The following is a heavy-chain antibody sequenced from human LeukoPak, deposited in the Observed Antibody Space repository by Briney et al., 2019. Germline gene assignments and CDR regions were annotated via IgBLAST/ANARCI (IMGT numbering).Heavy chain of an antibody. Sequence: SVKVSCKASGGTFSSYAISWVRQAPGQGLEWMGRIIPILGIANYAQKFQGRVTITADKSTSTAYMELSSLRSEDTAVYYCARESFVKQAGPLKNNWFDPWGQGTLVTVSS. CDR2: IIPILGIA. CDR3: ARESFVKQAGPLKNNWFDP. CDR1: GGTFSSYA. V-gene: IGHV1-69*04. J-gene: IGHJ5*02. D-gene: IGHD6-13*01.